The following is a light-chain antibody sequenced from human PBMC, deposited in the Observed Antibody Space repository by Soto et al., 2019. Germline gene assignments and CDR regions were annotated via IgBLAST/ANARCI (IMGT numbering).Light chain of an antibody. Sequence: DIQMTQSPSSLSASVGDRVTITCRASQGIRNYLAWYQQKPGKVPKLLIYVASTLQSGVPSRFSGSGSGTDFTLPISSLQPEDVGTYYCQKFDHAPRTFGQGTKVEIK. V-gene: IGKV1-27*01. CDR1: QGIRNY. J-gene: IGKJ1*01. CDR2: VAS. CDR3: QKFDHAPRT.